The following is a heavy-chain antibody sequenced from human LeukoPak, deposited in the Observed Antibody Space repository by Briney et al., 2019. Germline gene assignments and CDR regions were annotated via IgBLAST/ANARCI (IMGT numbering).Heavy chain of an antibody. CDR1: GGSITSYY. CDR2: MYNSGGT. J-gene: IGHJ2*01. Sequence: SETLSLTCSVSGGSITSYYWSWIRQPPGKGLEYIGYMYNSGGTNYNPSLKSRVTISVGTSKNQFSLKLGSVTAADTAVYYCARVGQGCFDLWGRGTLVTVSS. CDR3: ARVGQGCFDL. V-gene: IGHV4-59*01.